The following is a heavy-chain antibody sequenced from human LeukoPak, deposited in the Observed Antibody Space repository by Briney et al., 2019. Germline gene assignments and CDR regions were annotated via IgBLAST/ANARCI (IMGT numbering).Heavy chain of an antibody. V-gene: IGHV3-9*01. CDR2: IYWNSGII. Sequence: GRSLRLSCAASGFTFDDYAMHRVRQAPGQGLEWVSSIYWNSGIITYADSVRGRFTISRDNADNSLFLQMDSLRPEDTALYYCTKEETKYTFGNAFDYWGQGTLVTVSS. J-gene: IGHJ4*02. CDR3: TKEETKYTFGNAFDY. CDR1: GFTFDDYA. D-gene: IGHD4-23*01.